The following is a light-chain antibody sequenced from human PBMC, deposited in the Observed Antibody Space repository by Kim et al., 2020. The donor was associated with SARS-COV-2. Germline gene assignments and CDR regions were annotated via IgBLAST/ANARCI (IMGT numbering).Light chain of an antibody. CDR1: QSVLYSSNNKNY. V-gene: IGKV4-1*01. J-gene: IGKJ4*01. CDR2: WAS. Sequence: DIVMTQSPDSLAVSLGERATINCKSSQSVLYSSNNKNYLAWYQQKPGQPPKLLIYWASTRESGVPDRFSGSGSGTVFTLTISSLQAEAVAVYYCQEYYSTPRTFGGGTKVDIK. CDR3: QEYYSTPRT.